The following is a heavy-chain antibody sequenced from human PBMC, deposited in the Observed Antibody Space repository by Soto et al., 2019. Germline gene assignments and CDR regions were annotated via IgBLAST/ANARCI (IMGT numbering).Heavy chain of an antibody. CDR3: AREGYCSSTSCYRGGDY. V-gene: IGHV4-61*01. D-gene: IGHD2-2*02. CDR1: GGSVSSGSYY. CDR2: IYHSGST. J-gene: IGHJ4*02. Sequence: SETLSLTCTVSGGSVSSGSYYWNWIRQPPGKGLEWIGYIYHSGSTNYNPSLKGRVTISVDTSKNQFSLKLSSVAAADTAVYYCAREGYCSSTSCYRGGDYWGQGTLVTVSS.